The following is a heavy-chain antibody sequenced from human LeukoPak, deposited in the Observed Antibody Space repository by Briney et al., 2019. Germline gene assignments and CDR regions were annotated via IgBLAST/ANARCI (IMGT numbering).Heavy chain of an antibody. J-gene: IGHJ6*03. D-gene: IGHD3-22*01. CDR1: GYTFTSYY. Sequence: ASVKVSCKASGYTFTSYYMHWVRQAPGQGLKWMGIINPSGGSTSYAQKFQGRVTMTRDTSTSTVYMELSSLRSEDTAVYYCARGESYYDSSGYYYSTGYMDVWGKGTTVTVSS. V-gene: IGHV1-46*01. CDR2: INPSGGST. CDR3: ARGESYYDSSGYYYSTGYMDV.